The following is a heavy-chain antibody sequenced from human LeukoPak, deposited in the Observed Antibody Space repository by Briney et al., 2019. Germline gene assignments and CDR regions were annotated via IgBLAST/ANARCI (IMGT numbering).Heavy chain of an antibody. CDR2: IYYSGST. D-gene: IGHD4-17*01. Sequence: SETLSLTCTVSGGSISSYYWSWIRQPPGKGLEWIGYIYYSGSTNYNPSLKSRVTISVDTSKNQFSLKLSSVTAADTAVYYCARHVTHYTVTPDYWGRGTLVTVSS. J-gene: IGHJ4*02. V-gene: IGHV4-59*08. CDR3: ARHVTHYTVTPDY. CDR1: GGSISSYY.